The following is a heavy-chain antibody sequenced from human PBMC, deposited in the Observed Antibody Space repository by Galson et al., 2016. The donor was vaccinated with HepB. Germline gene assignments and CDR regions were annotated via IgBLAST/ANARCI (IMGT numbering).Heavy chain of an antibody. J-gene: IGHJ4*02. CDR3: LGFGY. D-gene: IGHD3-10*01. CDR2: IKEDGSET. Sequence: SLRLSCAASGFSFSTYWVAWVRQAPGKGLEWVANIKEDGSETFYADSVKGRFSISRDNAKNSVYLPMNSLRAEDTAVYYCLGFGYWGQGTLVTVAS. CDR1: GFSFSTYW. V-gene: IGHV3-7*01.